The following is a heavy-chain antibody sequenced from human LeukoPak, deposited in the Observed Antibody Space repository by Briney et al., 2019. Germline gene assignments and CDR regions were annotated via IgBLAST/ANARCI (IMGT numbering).Heavy chain of an antibody. D-gene: IGHD3-3*01. CDR3: AREIRFLEWLSLGEAFDI. Sequence: VASVKVSCKASGYTFTTYAMHWVRQAPGQRLEWMGWINAGNGNTEYSQKFQGRVTMTRDTSTSTVYMELSSLRSEDTAVYYCAREIRFLEWLSLGEAFDIWGQGTMVTVSS. J-gene: IGHJ3*02. CDR1: GYTFTTYA. CDR2: INAGNGNT. V-gene: IGHV1-3*01.